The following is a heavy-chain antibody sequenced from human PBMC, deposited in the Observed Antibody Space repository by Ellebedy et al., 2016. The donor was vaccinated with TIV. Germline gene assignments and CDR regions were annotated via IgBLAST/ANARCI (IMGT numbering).Heavy chain of an antibody. Sequence: GESLKISXAASGFTFSSYGMHWVRQAPGKGLEWVANIKQDGSEKYYVDSVKGRFTISRDNTKNSLYLQMNSLRAEDTAVYYCARDLSGNWAIDYWGKGILVTVSS. CDR1: GFTFSSYG. V-gene: IGHV3-7*01. D-gene: IGHD7-27*01. CDR3: ARDLSGNWAIDY. CDR2: IKQDGSEK. J-gene: IGHJ4*02.